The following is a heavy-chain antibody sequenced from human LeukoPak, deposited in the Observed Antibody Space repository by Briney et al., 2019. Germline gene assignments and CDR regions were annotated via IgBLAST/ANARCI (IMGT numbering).Heavy chain of an antibody. CDR2: IWYDGSNK. D-gene: IGHD3-10*01. V-gene: IGHV3-33*01. CDR1: GFTFSSHG. Sequence: GRSLRLSCAASGFTFSSHGMHWVRQAPGKGLEWVAVIWYDGSNKYYADSVKGRFTIPRDDSKNTLYLQMNSPRVEDTAVYYCARAVRGVGSDYWGQGTLVTVSS. J-gene: IGHJ4*02. CDR3: ARAVRGVGSDY.